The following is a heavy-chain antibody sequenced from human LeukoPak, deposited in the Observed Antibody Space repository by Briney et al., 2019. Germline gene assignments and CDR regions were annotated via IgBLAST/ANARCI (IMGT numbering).Heavy chain of an antibody. V-gene: IGHV1-2*02. CDR1: GYTLTELS. J-gene: IGHJ6*03. CDR2: INPNSGGT. CDR3: ARDYGSGSFYYYYMDV. D-gene: IGHD3-10*01. Sequence: GASVKVSCKVSGYTLTELSMHWVRQAPGQGLEWMGWINPNSGGTNYAQKFQGRVTMTRDTSISTAYMELSRLRSDDTAVYYCARDYGSGSFYYYYMDVWGKGTTVTVSS.